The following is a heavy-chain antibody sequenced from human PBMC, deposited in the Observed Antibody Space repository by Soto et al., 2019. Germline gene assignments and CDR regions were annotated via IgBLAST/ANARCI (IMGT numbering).Heavy chain of an antibody. CDR3: SRGGGLTVTHGGFDY. V-gene: IGHV1-69*06. Sequence: ASVKVSCKASGGTFSSYAISWVRQAPGQGLEWMGGIIPIFGTANYAQKFQGRVTITADKSTSTAYMELSSLRSEDTAVYYCSRGGGLTVTHGGFDYWGQGTLVTVSS. CDR2: IIPIFGTA. D-gene: IGHD4-17*01. CDR1: GGTFSSYA. J-gene: IGHJ4*02.